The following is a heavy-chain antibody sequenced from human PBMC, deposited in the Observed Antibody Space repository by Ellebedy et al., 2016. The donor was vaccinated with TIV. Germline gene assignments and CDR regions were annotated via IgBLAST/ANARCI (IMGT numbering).Heavy chain of an antibody. J-gene: IGHJ4*02. CDR1: GFPFSSYA. CDR3: AKGRGGGSDSSAPRYYFDY. Sequence: GESLKTSCAASGFPFSSYAMSWVRPAPGKGLEWVSTISNTGSRTYYADSVEGRFIISRGNSKKTLYLQMNSLRAEDTAVYYGAKGRGGGSDSSAPRYYFDYWGLGTLVTVSS. CDR2: ISNTGSRT. V-gene: IGHV3-23*01. D-gene: IGHD3-22*01.